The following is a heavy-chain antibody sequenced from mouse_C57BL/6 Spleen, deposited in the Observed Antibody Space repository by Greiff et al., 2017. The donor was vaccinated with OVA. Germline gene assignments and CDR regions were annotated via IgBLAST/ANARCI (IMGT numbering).Heavy chain of an antibody. J-gene: IGHJ1*03. D-gene: IGHD1-1*01. Sequence: EVKLMESGGGLVQPGGSLKLSCAASGFTFSDYGMAWVRQAPRKGPEWVAFISNLAYSIYYADTVTGRFTISRENAKNTLYLEMSSLRSEDTAMYYCARHGYYGSSYEYFDVWGTGTTVTVSS. CDR3: ARHGYYGSSYEYFDV. CDR2: ISNLAYSI. V-gene: IGHV5-15*01. CDR1: GFTFSDYG.